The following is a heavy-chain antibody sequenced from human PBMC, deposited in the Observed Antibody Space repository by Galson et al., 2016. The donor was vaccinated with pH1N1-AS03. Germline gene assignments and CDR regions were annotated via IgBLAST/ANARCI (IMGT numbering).Heavy chain of an antibody. CDR2: IRNNGNNK. J-gene: IGHJ4*02. CDR1: GFRFSDYS. CDR3: AKGGQQLARDDH. Sequence: SLRLSCASSGFRFSDYSMIWVRQAPGKGLEWLASIRNNGNNKFYADSVKGRFTLSRGNSKDSLYLQMNGLRPEDTAVYYCAKGGQQLARDDHWGRGTLVTVSS. D-gene: IGHD6-13*01. V-gene: IGHV3-30*02.